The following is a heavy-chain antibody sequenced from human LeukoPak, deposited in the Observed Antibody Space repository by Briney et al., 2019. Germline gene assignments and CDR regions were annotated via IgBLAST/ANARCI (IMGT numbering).Heavy chain of an antibody. CDR2: IYPGYSDT. D-gene: IGHD3-10*01. CDR1: GYSFTSYW. J-gene: IGHJ4*02. CDR3: AKIFSSGSPYFDY. Sequence: GESLKISCKGSGYSFTSYWIGLGRQMPGKGLEWMGIIYPGYSDTRYSPSFQGQVTISADKSISTAYLQWSSLKASDTAMYYCAKIFSSGSPYFDYWGQGTLVTVSS. V-gene: IGHV5-51*01.